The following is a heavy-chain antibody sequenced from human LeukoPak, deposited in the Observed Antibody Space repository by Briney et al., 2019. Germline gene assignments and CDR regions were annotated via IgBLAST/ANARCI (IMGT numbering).Heavy chain of an antibody. Sequence: PSETLSLTCTVSGGSISSGGYYWSWIRQHPGKGLEWIGGIYYSGSTYYNPSLKGRVTISVDTSKNQFSLKLSSVTAADTAVYYCAGRVVPAASFYYYYGMDVWGQGTTVTVSS. CDR3: AGRVVPAASFYYYYGMDV. V-gene: IGHV4-39*01. CDR1: GGSISSGGYY. CDR2: IYYSGST. J-gene: IGHJ6*02. D-gene: IGHD2-2*01.